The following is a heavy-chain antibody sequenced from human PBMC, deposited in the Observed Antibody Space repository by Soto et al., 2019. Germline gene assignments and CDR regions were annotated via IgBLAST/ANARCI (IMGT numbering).Heavy chain of an antibody. CDR3: ARGPSSGSFDY. Sequence: QVQLVQSGAEVKKPGASVKVSCKASRYTFTYYTMHWLRQAPGQSLEWMGWINADNGNTYYSQKFQDRVTLTRDTSATTLYMELSSLTSEDTAVYYCARGPSSGSFDYWGQGTRVTVSS. D-gene: IGHD1-1*01. CDR1: RYTFTYYT. CDR2: INADNGNT. J-gene: IGHJ4*02. V-gene: IGHV1-3*01.